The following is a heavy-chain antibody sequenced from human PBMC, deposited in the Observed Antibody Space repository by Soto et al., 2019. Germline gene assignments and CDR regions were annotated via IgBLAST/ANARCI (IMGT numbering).Heavy chain of an antibody. J-gene: IGHJ4*02. D-gene: IGHD3-16*01. V-gene: IGHV3-53*01. CDR3: AKAYFVWSSEQPYYFDY. CDR1: GFAFSDYY. Sequence: GGSLRLSCAASGFAFSDYYLGWVRQAPGKGLEFVSHMNIGGRSYYADSVKGRFTISRDNSKSTLYLQMNSLRAEDTAVYYCAKAYFVWSSEQPYYFDYWGQGTLVTVSS. CDR2: MNIGGRS.